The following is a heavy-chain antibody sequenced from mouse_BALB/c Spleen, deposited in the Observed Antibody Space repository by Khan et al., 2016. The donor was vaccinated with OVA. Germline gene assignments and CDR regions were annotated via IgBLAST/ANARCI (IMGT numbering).Heavy chain of an antibody. CDR1: GYTFTNYG. CDR3: ARFHGEY. CDR2: INTYTGEP. J-gene: IGHJ2*01. Sequence: QIQLVQSGPELKKPGETVKISCKASGYTFTNYGMNWVKQAPGKGLKWMGWINTYTGEPTYADDFKGRFAFSLETSASTAYLQINNLKNEDTATYSCARFHGEYWCQGTLLTVSS. V-gene: IGHV9-3-1*01.